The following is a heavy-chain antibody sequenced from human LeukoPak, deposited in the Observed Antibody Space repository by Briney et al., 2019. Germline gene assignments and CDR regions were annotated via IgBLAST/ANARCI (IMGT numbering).Heavy chain of an antibody. Sequence: ASVKVSCKASGYTFTSYYMHWVRQAPGHGLEWMGIINPSGGSTSYAQKFQGRVTMTRDTSTSTVYMELSSLRSEDTAVYYCATPTTSNGAFDIWGQGTMVTVSS. CDR2: INPSGGST. J-gene: IGHJ3*02. CDR1: GYTFTSYY. V-gene: IGHV1-46*03. D-gene: IGHD2/OR15-2a*01. CDR3: ATPTTSNGAFDI.